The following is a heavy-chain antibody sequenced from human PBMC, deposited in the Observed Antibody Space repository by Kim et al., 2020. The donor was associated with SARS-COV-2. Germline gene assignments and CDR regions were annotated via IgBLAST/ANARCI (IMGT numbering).Heavy chain of an antibody. J-gene: IGHJ5*02. CDR3: SRHYLGSAWHP. D-gene: IGHD1-1*01. CDR1: GGSISCSSYY. CDR2: IYYSGST. V-gene: IGHV4-39*01. Sequence: SETLSLTCTVSGGSISCSSYYWGWIRQPPGKGLEWIGTIYYSGSTYYKPSLKSRVTISVDTSKNQFSLKLTSVTAADTAIYYCSRHYLGSAWHPCGQGTLVTVSS.